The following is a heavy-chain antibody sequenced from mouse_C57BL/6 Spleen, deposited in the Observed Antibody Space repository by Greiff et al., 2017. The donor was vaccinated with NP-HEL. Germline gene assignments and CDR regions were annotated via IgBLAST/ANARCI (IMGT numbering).Heavy chain of an antibody. CDR3: ARGGITTVVDAFDY. V-gene: IGHV5-6*01. Sequence: EVMLVESGGDLVKPGGSLKLSCAASGFTFSSYGMSWVRQTPDKRLVWVATISSGGSYTYYPDSLKGRFTISRDNAKNTLYQQMSSLKSEDTAMYYGARGGITTVVDAFDYWGQGTTLTVSS. D-gene: IGHD1-1*01. CDR2: ISSGGSYT. J-gene: IGHJ2*01. CDR1: GFTFSSYG.